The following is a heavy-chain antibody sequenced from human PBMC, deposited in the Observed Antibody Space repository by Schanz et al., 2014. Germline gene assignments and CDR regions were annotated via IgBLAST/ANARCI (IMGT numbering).Heavy chain of an antibody. Sequence: EVQLVESGGGLVQPGGSLRLSCTASGFTFRSYAMSWVRQAPGMGLEWVSTNSGSGDTTHYADSVKGRFAISRDNSKNTLYLQMSSLRAEDTAVYYCAKDGGTSGGISQPFDYWGQGTLVTVSS. CDR2: NSGSGDTT. CDR1: GFTFRSYA. V-gene: IGHV3-23*04. D-gene: IGHD3-10*01. CDR3: AKDGGTSGGISQPFDY. J-gene: IGHJ4*02.